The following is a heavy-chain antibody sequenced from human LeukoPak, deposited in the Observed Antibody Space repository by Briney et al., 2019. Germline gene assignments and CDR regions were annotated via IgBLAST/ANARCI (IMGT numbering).Heavy chain of an antibody. CDR3: ASRKLGNDY. CDR2: IYHTGST. D-gene: IGHD7-27*01. CDR1: GGSVSDYY. V-gene: IGHV4-59*02. Sequence: PSETLSLTCTISGGSVSDYYWSWIRQSPGKGLEWIGYIYHTGSTSYSPSLKSRVTISAGTSQNQFSLKLSSVTAADTAVYYCASRKLGNDYWGQGTLVTVSS. J-gene: IGHJ4*02.